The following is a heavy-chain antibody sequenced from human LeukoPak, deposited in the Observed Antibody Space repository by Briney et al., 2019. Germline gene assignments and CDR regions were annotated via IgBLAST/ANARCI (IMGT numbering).Heavy chain of an antibody. CDR1: GGSISSSSYY. CDR2: IYYSGST. J-gene: IGHJ4*02. CDR3: ARLRWSKLMVYATSRLFDY. V-gene: IGHV4-39*01. D-gene: IGHD2-8*01. Sequence: SETLSLTCTVSGGSISSSSYYWGWIRQPPGKGLEWIGGIYYSGSTYYNPSLKSRVTISVDTSKNQFSLKLSSVTAADTAVYYCARLRWSKLMVYATSRLFDYWGQGTLVTVSS.